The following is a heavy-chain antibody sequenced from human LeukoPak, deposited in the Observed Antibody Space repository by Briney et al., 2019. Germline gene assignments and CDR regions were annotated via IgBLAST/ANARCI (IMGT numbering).Heavy chain of an antibody. D-gene: IGHD2-15*01. CDR2: INPNSGGT. V-gene: IGHV1-2*06. Sequence: ASVKVSCKASGGTFSSYAISWVRQAPGQGLEWMGRINPNSGGTNYAQKFQGRVTMTRDTSISTAYMELSRLRSDDTAVYYCARGWPRRSGGTYNDYWGQGTLVTVSS. CDR3: ARGWPRRSGGTYNDY. CDR1: GGTFSSYA. J-gene: IGHJ4*02.